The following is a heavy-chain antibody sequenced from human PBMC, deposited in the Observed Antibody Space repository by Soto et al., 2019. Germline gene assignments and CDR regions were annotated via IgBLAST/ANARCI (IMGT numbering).Heavy chain of an antibody. CDR1: GYSFSDFA. Sequence: QVQLVQSGAEVKRPGASVKISCEASGYSFSDFAIQWVRQAPGQRPEWMGWINVGNGDTKYSVNFQGRLTFTRDTSATTAYMDLNSLTSEDTSVYYCALKSGGGRLLLYGMDVWGQGTTITVSS. D-gene: IGHD2-15*01. CDR3: ALKSGGGRLLLYGMDV. CDR2: INVGNGDT. J-gene: IGHJ6*02. V-gene: IGHV1-3*01.